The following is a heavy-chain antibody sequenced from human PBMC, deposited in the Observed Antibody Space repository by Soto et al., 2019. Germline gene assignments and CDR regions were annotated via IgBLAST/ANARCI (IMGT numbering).Heavy chain of an antibody. CDR3: ARRGGSSSGYYYYAMDV. D-gene: IGHD6-6*01. CDR1: SDSMNRGGYY. CDR2: IYSNGDT. J-gene: IGHJ6*02. Sequence: QVQLQESGPGLVKPSQTLSLTCSVSSDSMNRGGYYWSWIRQHPGKGLEWIGYIYSNGDTYYNPSLKSRVTISVDTSKNQFSLNWTSVTAADTAVYYCARRGGSSSGYYYYAMDVWGQGTTVTVSS. V-gene: IGHV4-31*03.